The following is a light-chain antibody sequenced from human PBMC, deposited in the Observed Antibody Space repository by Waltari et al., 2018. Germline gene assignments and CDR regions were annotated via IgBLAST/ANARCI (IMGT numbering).Light chain of an antibody. V-gene: IGLV2-8*01. Sequence: QSALTQPPSASGSPGQSVTISCTGTSSDVGAYNYVSWYQQHPGKAPKLTIYEVSKRPSGGPDRFSASKSGNTASLTVSGLQAEDEADYYCSSYAGSNNLVFGGGTKLTVL. CDR1: SSDVGAYNY. J-gene: IGLJ2*01. CDR2: EVS. CDR3: SSYAGSNNLV.